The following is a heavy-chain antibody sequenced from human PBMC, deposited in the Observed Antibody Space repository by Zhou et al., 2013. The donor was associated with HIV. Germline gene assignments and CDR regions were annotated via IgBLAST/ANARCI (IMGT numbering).Heavy chain of an antibody. CDR2: IIPIFGTA. Sequence: QVQLVQSGAEVKKPGSSVKVSCKASGGTFSSYAISWVRQAPGQGLEWMGGIIPIFGTANYAQKFQGRVTITTDESTSTAYMELSSLRSEDTAVYYCARDQGAIGSSTAFNWFDPWGQGTLVTVSS. V-gene: IGHV1-69*05. CDR1: GGTFSSYA. CDR3: ARDQGAIGSSTAFNWFDP. D-gene: IGHD6-13*01. J-gene: IGHJ5*02.